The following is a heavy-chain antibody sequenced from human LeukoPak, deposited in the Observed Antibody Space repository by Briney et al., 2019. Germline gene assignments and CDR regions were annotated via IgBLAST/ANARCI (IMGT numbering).Heavy chain of an antibody. V-gene: IGHV3-23*01. D-gene: IGHD5-12*01. CDR1: GFTFSSYG. CDR3: AKDLGVVANLDY. J-gene: IGHJ4*02. CDR2: ISGSSGST. Sequence: GGSLRLSCAASGFTFSSYGMSWVRQPPGKGLEWVSAISGSSGSTYYVDSVKGRFTISRDNSKNMLYLQMNSLRAEDTAVYYCAKDLGVVANLDYWGQGTLVTVSS.